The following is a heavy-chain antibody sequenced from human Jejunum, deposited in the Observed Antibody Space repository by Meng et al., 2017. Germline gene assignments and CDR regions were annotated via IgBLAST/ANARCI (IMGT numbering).Heavy chain of an antibody. CDR3: ASYDLFTGFGFDY. CDR2: IYYSGNT. J-gene: IGHJ4*02. V-gene: IGHV4-30-4*01. CDR1: GGSISSGDYY. D-gene: IGHD3-9*01. Sequence: QVQLQESGPGLVKPSQTLSLTCTVSGGSISSGDYYWSWNRQPPGKGLEWIGYIYYSGNTYYNPSLKSRVTISVDTPKNQFSLKLSSVTAADTAVYYCASYDLFTGFGFDYWGQGTLVTRLL.